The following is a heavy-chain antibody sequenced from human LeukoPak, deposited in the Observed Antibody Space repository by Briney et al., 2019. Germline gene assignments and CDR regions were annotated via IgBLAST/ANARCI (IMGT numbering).Heavy chain of an antibody. V-gene: IGHV1-69*13. J-gene: IGHJ5*02. CDR3: SSVHYGDGFDP. CDR1: GGTFSSYA. D-gene: IGHD4-17*01. CDR2: IIPIFGTA. Sequence: RASVKVSCKASGGTFSSYAISWVRQAPGQGLEWMGGIIPIFGTANYAQKFQGRVTITADESTSTAYMELSSLRSEDTAVYYCSSVHYGDGFDPWGQGTLVTVSS.